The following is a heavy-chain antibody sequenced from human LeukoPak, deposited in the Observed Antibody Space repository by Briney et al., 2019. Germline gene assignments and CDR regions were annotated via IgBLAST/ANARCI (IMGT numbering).Heavy chain of an antibody. D-gene: IGHD2-15*01. CDR1: GYTFTGYY. CDR2: INPNSGGT. Sequence: GASVKVSCKASGYTFTGYYMHWVRQAPGQGLEWMGWINPNSGGTNYAQKFQGRVTMTRDTSISTAYMELSRLRSDDTAVYYCARVPIGRYYSGGSCSDFSDYWGQGTLVTVSS. CDR3: ARVPIGRYYSGGSCSDFSDY. J-gene: IGHJ4*02. V-gene: IGHV1-2*02.